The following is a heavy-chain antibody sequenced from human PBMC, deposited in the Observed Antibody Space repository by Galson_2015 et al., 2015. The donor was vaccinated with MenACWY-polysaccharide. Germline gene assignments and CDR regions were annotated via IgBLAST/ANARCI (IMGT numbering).Heavy chain of an antibody. Sequence: SLRLSCAASGFTFSDYYMSWIRQAPGKGLEWVSYISSSGSTIYYADSVKGRFTISRDNAKNSLYLQMNSLRAEDTAVYYCARSREYYYDSSGHLDYWGQGTLVTVSS. CDR3: ARSREYYYDSSGHLDY. V-gene: IGHV3-11*01. D-gene: IGHD3-22*01. J-gene: IGHJ4*02. CDR1: GFTFSDYY. CDR2: ISSSGSTI.